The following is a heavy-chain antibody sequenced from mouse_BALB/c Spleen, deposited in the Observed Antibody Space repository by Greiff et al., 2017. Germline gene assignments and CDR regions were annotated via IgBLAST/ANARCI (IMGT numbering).Heavy chain of an antibody. J-gene: IGHJ1*01. D-gene: IGHD4-1*01. Sequence: QVQLKESGAELARPGASVKMSCKASGYTFTSYTMHWVKQRPGQGLEWIGYINPSSGYTNYNQKFKDKATLTADKSSSTAYMQLSSLTSEDSAVYYCARNWDWYFDVWGAGTTVTVSS. CDR3: ARNWDWYFDV. V-gene: IGHV1-4*01. CDR2: INPSSGYT. CDR1: GYTFTSYT.